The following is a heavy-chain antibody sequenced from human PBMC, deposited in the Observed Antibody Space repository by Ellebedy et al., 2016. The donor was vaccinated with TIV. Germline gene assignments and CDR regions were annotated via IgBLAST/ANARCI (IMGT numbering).Heavy chain of an antibody. V-gene: IGHV4-39*02. D-gene: IGHD1/OR15-1a*01. J-gene: IGHJ4*02. CDR1: GASIRTTDCY. CDR3: ARVRITGTHRGYADY. Sequence: SETLSLXCTVSGASIRTTDCYWGWVRQPPGQGLEWIGTTYYGAATSYNPSLQSRVTMSVDMSTNHFSLNLSSVTAADTAVYYCARVRITGTHRGYADYWGQGTLVTVSS. CDR2: TYYGAAT.